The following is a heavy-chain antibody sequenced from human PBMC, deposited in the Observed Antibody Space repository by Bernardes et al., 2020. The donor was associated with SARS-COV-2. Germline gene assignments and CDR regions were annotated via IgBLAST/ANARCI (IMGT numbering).Heavy chain of an antibody. V-gene: IGHV3-53*01. CDR1: GFTVSSHY. D-gene: IGHD6-19*01. CDR3: ARDGSGWNYYAGMDV. J-gene: IGHJ6*02. Sequence: SLRLSCEASGFTVSSHYMSWVRQAPGKGLQWVSILYSDGTAKYADSVRGRFTVSRDSSKNTVYLQMNTLRVQDTAMYYCARDGSGWNYYAGMDVWGQGTTVTVSS. CDR2: LYSDGTA.